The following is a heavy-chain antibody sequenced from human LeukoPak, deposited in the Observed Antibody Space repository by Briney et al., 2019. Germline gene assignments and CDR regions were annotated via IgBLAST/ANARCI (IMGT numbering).Heavy chain of an antibody. CDR1: GFTFSSYA. J-gene: IGHJ6*02. V-gene: IGHV3-23*01. CDR3: AKIITMVRGVITNREYYYGMDV. CDR2: ISGSGGST. D-gene: IGHD3-10*01. Sequence: PGGSLRLSCAASGFTFSSYAMSWVRQALGKGLEWVSAISGSGGSTYYADSVKGRFTISRDNSKNTLYLQMNSLRAEDTAVYYCAKIITMVRGVITNREYYYGMDVWGQGTTVTVSS.